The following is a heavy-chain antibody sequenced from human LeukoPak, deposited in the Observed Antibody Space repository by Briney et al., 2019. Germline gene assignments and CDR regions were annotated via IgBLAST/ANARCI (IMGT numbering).Heavy chain of an antibody. CDR1: GGSFSGYY. CDR3: ARGRPGGSFDY. CDR2: INHSGST. V-gene: IGHV4-34*01. J-gene: IGHJ4*02. Sequence: TSETRSLTCAVYGGSFSGYYWSWIRQPPGKGLEWIGEINHSGSTNYNPSLKSRVTISVDTSKNQFSLKLSSVTAADTAVYYCARGRPGGSFDYWGQGTLVTVSS. D-gene: IGHD3-16*01.